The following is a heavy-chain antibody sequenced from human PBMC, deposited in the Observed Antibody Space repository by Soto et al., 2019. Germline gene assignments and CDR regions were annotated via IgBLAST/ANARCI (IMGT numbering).Heavy chain of an antibody. D-gene: IGHD3-16*01. Sequence: ASVKVSCKVSGYTLTYLSIHWVRQAPGEGLEWMGGLDLKNGEKIYAQNFQGRVTMTEESSKDTPYMELSRLRSEDTAVYDRAIELGRRHQFEPWGQGT. CDR2: LDLKNGEK. CDR3: AIELGRRHQFEP. V-gene: IGHV1-24*01. CDR1: GYTLTYLS. J-gene: IGHJ5*02.